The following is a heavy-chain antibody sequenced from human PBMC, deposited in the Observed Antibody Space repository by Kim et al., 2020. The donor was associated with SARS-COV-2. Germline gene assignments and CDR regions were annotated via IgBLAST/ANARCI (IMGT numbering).Heavy chain of an antibody. D-gene: IGHD2-21*02. V-gene: IGHV1-24*01. Sequence: ASVKVSCKVSGYTLTELSMHWVRQAPGKGLEWMGGFDPEDGETIYAQKFQGRVTMTEDSSTDTAYMELSSLRSEDTAVYYCATGPCGGDCYSSHNWFDPWGQGTLVTVSS. CDR3: ATGPCGGDCYSSHNWFDP. CDR2: FDPEDGET. CDR1: GYTLTELS. J-gene: IGHJ5*02.